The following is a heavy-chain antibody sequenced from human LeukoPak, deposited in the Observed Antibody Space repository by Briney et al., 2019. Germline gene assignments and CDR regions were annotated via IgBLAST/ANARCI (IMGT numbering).Heavy chain of an antibody. D-gene: IGHD2-2*01. V-gene: IGHV3-7*01. CDR1: GFTFSSYW. CDR2: IKQDGSEK. CDR3: ARISYQLASGGPALSYYYYYYMDV. Sequence: GGSLRLSCAASGFTFSSYWMSWVRQAPGKGLEWVANIKQDGSEKYYVDSVKGRFTISRDNAKNSLYLQMNSLRAEDTAVYYCARISYQLASGGPALSYYYYYYMDVWGKGTTVTVSS. J-gene: IGHJ6*03.